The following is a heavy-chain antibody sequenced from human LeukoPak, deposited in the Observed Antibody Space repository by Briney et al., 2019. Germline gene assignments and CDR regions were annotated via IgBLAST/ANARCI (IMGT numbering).Heavy chain of an antibody. CDR1: GFPFSSYS. J-gene: IGHJ4*02. V-gene: IGHV3-48*04. Sequence: GSLRLSCAASGFPFSSYSMNWVRQAPGKGLEWVSYISSSSSTIYYADSVKGRFTISRDNAKNSLYLQMNSLRAEDTAVYYCARSNYYDSSGYPSFDNWGQGTLVTVSS. CDR3: ARSNYYDSSGYPSFDN. CDR2: ISSSSSTI. D-gene: IGHD3-22*01.